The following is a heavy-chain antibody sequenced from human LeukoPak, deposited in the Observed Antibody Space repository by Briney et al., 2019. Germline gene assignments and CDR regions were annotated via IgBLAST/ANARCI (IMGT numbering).Heavy chain of an antibody. CDR1: GVSFNNYY. J-gene: IGHJ4*02. CDR3: TRMTTGHDY. D-gene: IGHD4-17*01. V-gene: IGHV4-34*01. Sequence: PSETLSLTCAVSGVSFNNYYWSWVRQTPGKGLEWIGEINHSGYTNDSPSLKSRVTLSIDTSRKQFSLNLRSVTVADSGIYYCTRMTTGHDYWGQGTLVTVSS. CDR2: INHSGYT.